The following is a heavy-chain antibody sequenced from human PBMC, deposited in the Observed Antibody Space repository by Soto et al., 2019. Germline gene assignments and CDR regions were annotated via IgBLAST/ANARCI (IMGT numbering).Heavy chain of an antibody. Sequence: EVQLLESGGGLVQPGGSLRLSCAASGFTFSSYAMSWVRQAPGKGLEWVSAISGSGGSTYYADSVKGRFTISRDNSKNTLYLQRNSLRAEDTAVYYCAKCRNLSGGSCYFDYWGQGTLVTVSS. CDR3: AKCRNLSGGSCYFDY. V-gene: IGHV3-23*01. CDR1: GFTFSSYA. J-gene: IGHJ4*02. CDR2: ISGSGGST. D-gene: IGHD2-15*01.